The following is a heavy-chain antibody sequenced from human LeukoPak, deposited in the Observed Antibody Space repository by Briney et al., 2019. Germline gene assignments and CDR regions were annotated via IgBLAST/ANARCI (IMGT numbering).Heavy chain of an antibody. Sequence: GGSLRLSCAASGFTFSSSAMSWVRQAPGQGLDWVSAISDSGVTAYYADSVKGRFTISRDNSKSTLYLQMNSLRAEDTAVYYCANLNAPYWGNFDYWGQGTLVTVSS. CDR2: ISDSGVTA. J-gene: IGHJ4*02. V-gene: IGHV3-23*01. CDR1: GFTFSSSA. CDR3: ANLNAPYWGNFDY. D-gene: IGHD3-16*01.